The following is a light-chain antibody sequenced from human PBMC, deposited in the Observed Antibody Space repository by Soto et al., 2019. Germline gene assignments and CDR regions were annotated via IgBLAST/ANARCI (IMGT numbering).Light chain of an antibody. V-gene: IGKV3-15*01. CDR1: QSVRSN. Sequence: EIVMTQSPATLSVSPGETATLSCRASQSVRSNLAWYQQKPGQGPRLLIYGASTRATDVPARFNGSGSGTDFALTISSLQSEDFATYYCHQYNSWPLTFGGGTKVEI. CDR3: HQYNSWPLT. CDR2: GAS. J-gene: IGKJ4*01.